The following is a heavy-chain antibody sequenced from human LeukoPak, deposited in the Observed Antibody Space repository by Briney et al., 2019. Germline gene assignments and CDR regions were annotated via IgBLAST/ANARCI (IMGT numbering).Heavy chain of an antibody. CDR3: ARDGSSSWGNWFDP. J-gene: IGHJ5*02. CDR2: IRYDGSNK. V-gene: IGHV3-30*02. D-gene: IGHD6-13*01. CDR1: GFTFSSYG. Sequence: GGSLRLSCAASGFTFSSYGMHWVRQAPGKGLEWVAFIRYDGSNKYYADSVKGRFTISRDNSKNTLYLQMNSLRAEDTAVYYCARDGSSSWGNWFDPWGQGTLVTVSS.